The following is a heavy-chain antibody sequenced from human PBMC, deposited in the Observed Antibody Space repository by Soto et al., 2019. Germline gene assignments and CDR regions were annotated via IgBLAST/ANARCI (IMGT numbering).Heavy chain of an antibody. CDR1: GGTLSDHG. D-gene: IGHD3-10*01. CDR2: TIPVFNTA. Sequence: QVQLEQSGAEVKKPGSSVKVSCKASGGTLSDHGVAWLRQAPGQGLEWMGGTIPVFNTAKYAQKFQGRVTVTEDKLTNIAYMELSSLRSADTAFYFCARGVYGSGNYYTGPSAFDIWGQGTMVIVSS. J-gene: IGHJ3*02. V-gene: IGHV1-69*06. CDR3: ARGVYGSGNYYTGPSAFDI.